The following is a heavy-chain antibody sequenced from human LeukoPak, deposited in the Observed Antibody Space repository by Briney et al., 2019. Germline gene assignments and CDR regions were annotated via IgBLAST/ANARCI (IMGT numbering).Heavy chain of an antibody. J-gene: IGHJ4*02. CDR3: ARGEILTGPFDY. CDR1: GFSVSNNY. D-gene: IGHD3-9*01. V-gene: IGHV3-53*01. CDR2: IYSHGST. Sequence: PGGSLRLSCAASGFSVSNNYMTWVCQAPGKGLEWVSVIYSHGSTHYGDSVRGRFTISRDNSKNTFYLQMNSLKDEDTAVYYCARGEILTGPFDYWGQGTLVTVSS.